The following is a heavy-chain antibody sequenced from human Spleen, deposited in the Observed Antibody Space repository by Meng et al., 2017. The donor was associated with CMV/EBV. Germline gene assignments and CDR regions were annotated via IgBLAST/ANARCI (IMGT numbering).Heavy chain of an antibody. CDR2: INSDGSST. Sequence: GESLKISCAASGFTFSNYWMHWARQAPGKGLVWVSRINSDGSSTSYADSVKGRFTISRDNAKSTLYLQMNSLRAEDTAVYYCVCLVVPADSKYYGMDVWGQGTTVTVSS. CDR1: GFTFSNYW. CDR3: VCLVVPADSKYYGMDV. V-gene: IGHV3-74*01. J-gene: IGHJ6*02. D-gene: IGHD2-2*01.